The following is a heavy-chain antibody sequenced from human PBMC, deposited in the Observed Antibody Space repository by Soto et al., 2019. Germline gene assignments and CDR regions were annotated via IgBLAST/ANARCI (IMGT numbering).Heavy chain of an antibody. CDR2: IIPLLGVR. CDR1: GGTFSTYS. Sequence: QVQLVQSGAEVKKPGSSVKVSCKDSGGTFSTYSMFWVRQDPGQGLEWMGRIIPLLGVRNYAQRFQDRVTITADKSTATVHMELSSLRSEDTALYYCTIGSWSGEVFDIWGQGTMFTVSS. CDR3: TIGSWSGEVFDI. J-gene: IGHJ3*02. V-gene: IGHV1-69*02. D-gene: IGHD2-21*01.